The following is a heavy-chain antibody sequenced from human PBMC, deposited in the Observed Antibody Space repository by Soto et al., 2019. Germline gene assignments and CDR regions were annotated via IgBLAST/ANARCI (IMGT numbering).Heavy chain of an antibody. CDR1: GFTFSSYD. CDR3: ERARFRGMDV. V-gene: IGHV3-7*01. D-gene: IGHD3-3*01. CDR2: IKQDGGDK. J-gene: IGHJ6*02. Sequence: HXVSLSLSFAASGFTFSSYDMIWVRQAPGRGLEWVASIKQDGGDKYYLGDVKGRFTVSRDDAESSLSLHLNSLRAEDTAIYYCERARFRGMDVWGQGTTVTVSS.